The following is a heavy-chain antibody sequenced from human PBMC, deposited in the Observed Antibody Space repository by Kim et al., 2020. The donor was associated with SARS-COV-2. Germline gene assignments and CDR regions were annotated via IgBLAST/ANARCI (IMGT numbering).Heavy chain of an antibody. V-gene: IGHV3-30*18. J-gene: IGHJ4*02. Sequence: GGSLRLSCAASGFTFSDYGMHWVRQAPGKGLEWVALISYDGSHIYYADSVKGRFTISRYDSKNTLYLQMDSLRTEDTAVYYCAKDRSSSWSFDYWGQGTLVTVSS. CDR3: AKDRSSSWSFDY. CDR1: GFTFSDYG. D-gene: IGHD6-13*01. CDR2: ISYDGSHI.